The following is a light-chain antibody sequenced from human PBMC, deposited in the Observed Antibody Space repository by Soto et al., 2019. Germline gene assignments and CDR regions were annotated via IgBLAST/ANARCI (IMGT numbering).Light chain of an antibody. CDR2: KAS. V-gene: IGKV1-5*03. CDR3: QQYNST. CDR1: QSISNW. J-gene: IGKJ2*01. Sequence: DTQMTQSPSTLSASVGDRVTITCRAGQSISNWLAWYQQRPGKAPKLLIYKASNLESGVPSRFSGCGSGTAFTITISSLPPDDAATYYCQQYNSTFGQGTKLEIK.